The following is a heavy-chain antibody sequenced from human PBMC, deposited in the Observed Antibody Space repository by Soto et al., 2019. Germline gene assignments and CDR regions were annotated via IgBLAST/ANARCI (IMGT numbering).Heavy chain of an antibody. CDR3: ARAGDWNYVQDF. CDR2: INSDGTRI. CDR1: GFTFTNYR. D-gene: IGHD1-7*01. J-gene: IGHJ4*02. Sequence: VQLVESGGGLVQPGGSLRLSCAASGFTFTNYRIHWVRQAPGKGLVWVARINSDGTRINYGDSVKGRFTISRDNAKNTVFLQMNSLRDEDSGVYFCARAGDWNYVQDFWGQGTLVTVSS. V-gene: IGHV3-74*01.